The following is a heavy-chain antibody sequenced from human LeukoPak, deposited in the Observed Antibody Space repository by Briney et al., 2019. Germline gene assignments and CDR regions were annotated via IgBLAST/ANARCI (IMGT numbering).Heavy chain of an antibody. J-gene: IGHJ5*02. CDR1: GGTFSSYA. CDR3: AAVRGVAQFDP. Sequence: ASVKVSCKASGGTFSSYAISWVRQTPGQGLEWMGGIIPIFGTANYAQKFQGRVTITADESTSTAYMELRSLRSDDTAVYYCAAVRGVAQFDPWGQGTLVTVSS. CDR2: IIPIFGTA. V-gene: IGHV1-69*13. D-gene: IGHD2-15*01.